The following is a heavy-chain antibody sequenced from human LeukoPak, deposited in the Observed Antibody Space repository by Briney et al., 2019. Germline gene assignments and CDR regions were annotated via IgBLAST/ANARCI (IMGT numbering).Heavy chain of an antibody. V-gene: IGHV3-53*01. D-gene: IGHD3-22*01. J-gene: IGHJ4*02. Sequence: GSLRLSCAASGFTVSSNYMSWVRQAPGKGLEWVSVIYSGGSTYYADSVKGRFTISRDNSKNKLYLQMNSLRAEDTAVYYCARVGYYDSSGYSYFDYWGQGTLVTVSS. CDR1: GFTVSSNY. CDR3: ARVGYYDSSGYSYFDY. CDR2: IYSGGST.